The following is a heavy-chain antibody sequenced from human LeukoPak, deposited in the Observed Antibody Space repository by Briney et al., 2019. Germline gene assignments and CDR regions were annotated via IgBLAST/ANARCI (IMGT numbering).Heavy chain of an antibody. CDR3: ASLPYDSSGYYPAD. V-gene: IGHV1-18*01. Sequence: EASVTVSRKASGYTFTSYGISWVRQAPGQGLEWMGWISAYNGNTNYAQKLQGRVTMTTDTSTSTAYMELRSLRSDDTAVYYCASLPYDSSGYYPADWGQGTLVTVSS. J-gene: IGHJ4*02. CDR2: ISAYNGNT. CDR1: GYTFTSYG. D-gene: IGHD3-22*01.